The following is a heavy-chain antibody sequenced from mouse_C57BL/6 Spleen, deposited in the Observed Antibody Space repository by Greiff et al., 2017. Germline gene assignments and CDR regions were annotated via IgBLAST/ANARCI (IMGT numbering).Heavy chain of an antibody. CDR2: INPNNGGT. CDR3: ARRGTRMAWFAY. J-gene: IGHJ3*01. Sequence: EVQLQQSGPELVKPGASVKIPCKASGYTFTDYNMDWVKQSHGKSLEWIGDINPNNGGTIYNQKFKGKATLTVDKSSGTAYMGLRSLTSEDTAVYYCARRGTRMAWFAYWGQGTLVTVSA. D-gene: IGHD2-10*02. CDR1: GYTFTDYN. V-gene: IGHV1-18*01.